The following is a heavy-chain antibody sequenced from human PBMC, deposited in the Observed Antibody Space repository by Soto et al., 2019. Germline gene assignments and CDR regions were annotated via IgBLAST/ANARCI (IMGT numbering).Heavy chain of an antibody. CDR3: GTGSSWTKVES. Sequence: QVQLVQFGAEVKKPGSSVKVSCKASGGTLSRSAISWVRQAPGQVLEWIGGIIPIFGLAIYAQKFRGRVSIIADESTRSAYMEMSSLRSEGTAVYYCGTGSSWTKVESWGQGTLVTVSS. V-gene: IGHV1-69*01. D-gene: IGHD6-13*01. J-gene: IGHJ4*02. CDR1: GGTLSRSA. CDR2: IIPIFGLA.